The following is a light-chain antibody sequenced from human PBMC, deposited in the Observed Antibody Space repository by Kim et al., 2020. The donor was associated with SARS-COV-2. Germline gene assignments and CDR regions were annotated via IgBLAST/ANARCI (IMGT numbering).Light chain of an antibody. CDR1: QSISAW. CDR3: QQYHSYPLT. J-gene: IGKJ4*02. V-gene: IGKV1-5*03. CDR2: ETS. Sequence: DIQMTQSPSTLSAFVGDRVTITCRASQSISAWVAWYMQKPGKAPNLLIYETSSLESGVPLRFSGTGSVTEFTLTISSLQRDDIVNYLSQQYHSYPLTIGGRAKVDIK.